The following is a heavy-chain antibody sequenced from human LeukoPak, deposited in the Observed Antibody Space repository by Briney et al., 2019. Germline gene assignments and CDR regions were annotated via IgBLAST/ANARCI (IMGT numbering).Heavy chain of an antibody. CDR3: ARGGSSNNGYEMDV. D-gene: IGHD4-11*01. CDR2: MNPDTGNT. Sequence: ASVKVSCKASGYTFTTYDINWVRQAAGQGLEWMGWMNPDTGNTGYAQKFQGRVSMTRNTSISTAFLVLSSLRSEDTAVYYCARGGSSNNGYEMDVWGKGTTVTVSS. J-gene: IGHJ6*04. CDR1: GYTFTTYD. V-gene: IGHV1-8*01.